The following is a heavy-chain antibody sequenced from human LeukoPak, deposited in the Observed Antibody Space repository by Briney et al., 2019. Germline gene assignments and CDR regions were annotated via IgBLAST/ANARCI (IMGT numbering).Heavy chain of an antibody. CDR1: GGSFSGYY. Sequence: PSETLSLTRAVYGGSFSGYYWSWIRQPPGKGLEWIGEINHSGSTNYNPSLKSRVTISVDTSKNQFSLKLSSVTAADTAVYYCARGVGGSGSHGVDYWGQGTLVTVSS. J-gene: IGHJ4*02. V-gene: IGHV4-34*01. D-gene: IGHD3-10*01. CDR2: INHSGST. CDR3: ARGVGGSGSHGVDY.